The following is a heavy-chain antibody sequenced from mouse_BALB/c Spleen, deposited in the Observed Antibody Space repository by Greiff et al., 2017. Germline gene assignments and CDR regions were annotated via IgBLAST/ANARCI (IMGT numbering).Heavy chain of an antibody. V-gene: IGHV3-6*02. CDR3: ATPYDGYFDV. Sequence: EVKLMESGPGLVKPSQSLSLTCSVTGYSITSGYYWNWIRQFPGNKLEWMGYISYDGSNNYNPSLKNRISITRDTSKNQFFLKLNSVTTEDTATYYCATPYDGYFDVWGAGTTVTVSS. J-gene: IGHJ1*01. D-gene: IGHD2-14*01. CDR2: ISYDGSN. CDR1: GYSITSGYY.